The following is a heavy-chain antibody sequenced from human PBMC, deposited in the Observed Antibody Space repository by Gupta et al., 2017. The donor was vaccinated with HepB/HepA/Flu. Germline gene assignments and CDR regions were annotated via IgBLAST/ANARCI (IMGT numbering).Heavy chain of an antibody. CDR3: AXGVPSYYYXSSGAEYYYGMDV. J-gene: IGHJ6*02. CDR2: ISSSSSYI. CDR1: GFTFSSYS. Sequence: EVQLVESGGGLVKPGGSLRLSCAASGFTFSSYSMNWVRQAPGKGQEWVSSISSSSSYIYYADSVKGRFTISRDNAKNSLYLQMNSLRAEDTAVYYCAXGVPSYYYXSSGAEYYYGMDVWGQGTTVTVSS. D-gene: IGHD3-22*01. V-gene: IGHV3-21*01.